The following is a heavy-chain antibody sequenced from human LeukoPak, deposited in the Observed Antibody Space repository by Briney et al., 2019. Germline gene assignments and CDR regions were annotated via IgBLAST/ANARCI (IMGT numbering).Heavy chain of an antibody. V-gene: IGHV3-30*04. CDR2: ISYDGSSK. Sequence: GGSLRLSCAASGFTFSNYAMHWVRQAPGKGLERVAVISYDGSSKYYADSVRGRFTISRDNSKNTLYLQMSSLRAEDKAVYYCARDPMRIEVTGRPGLDFDYWGQGTLVTVSS. CDR1: GFTFSNYA. J-gene: IGHJ4*02. CDR3: ARDPMRIEVTGRPGLDFDY. D-gene: IGHD2-15*01.